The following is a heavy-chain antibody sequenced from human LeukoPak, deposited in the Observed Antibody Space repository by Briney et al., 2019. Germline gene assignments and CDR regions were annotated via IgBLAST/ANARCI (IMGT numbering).Heavy chain of an antibody. J-gene: IGHJ4*02. CDR1: GFTFSSYS. CDR2: ISSSSSYI. V-gene: IGHV3-21*01. Sequence: GGSLRLSCAASGFTFSSYSMNWVRQAPGKGLGWVSSISSSSSYIYYADSVKGRFTISRDNARNSLYLQMNSLRAEDTAVYYCARGRCSSTSCIYFDYWGQGTLVTVSS. D-gene: IGHD2-2*01. CDR3: ARGRCSSTSCIYFDY.